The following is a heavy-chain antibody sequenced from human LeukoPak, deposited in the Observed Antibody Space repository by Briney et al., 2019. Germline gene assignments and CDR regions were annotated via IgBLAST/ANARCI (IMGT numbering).Heavy chain of an antibody. V-gene: IGHV4-59*01. Sequence: SETLSLTCTVSGGSISSYYWSWIRQPPGKGLEWIGYIYYSGSTNYNPSLKSRVTISVDTSKNQFSLKLSSVTAADTAVYYCARAGSGSGYSTYYYGMDVWGQGTTVTVSS. CDR1: GGSISSYY. CDR2: IYYSGST. CDR3: ARAGSGSGYSTYYYGMDV. D-gene: IGHD3-3*01. J-gene: IGHJ6*02.